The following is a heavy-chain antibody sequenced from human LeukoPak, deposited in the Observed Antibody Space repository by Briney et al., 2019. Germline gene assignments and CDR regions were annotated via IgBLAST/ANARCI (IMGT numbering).Heavy chain of an antibody. V-gene: IGHV4-34*01. CDR2: IYHSGST. Sequence: SETLSLTCAVYGGSFSGYYWSWIRQPPGKGLEWIGYIYHSGSTYYNPSLKSRVTISVDRSKNQFSLKLSSVTAADTAVYYCARVGLWELRDYWGQGTLVTVSS. D-gene: IGHD1-26*01. CDR1: GGSFSGYY. CDR3: ARVGLWELRDY. J-gene: IGHJ4*02.